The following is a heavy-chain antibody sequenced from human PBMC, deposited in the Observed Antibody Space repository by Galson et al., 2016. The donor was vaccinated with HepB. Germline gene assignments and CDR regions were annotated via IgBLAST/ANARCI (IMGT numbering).Heavy chain of an antibody. V-gene: IGHV1-18*04. D-gene: IGHD6-19*01. Sequence: SVKVSCKASGYTFTTYYIHWVRQAPGQGLEWMGRISAYNGNTNHAQKLQGRVTMTTDTSTSIAYMELRSLRSDDTAVYYCARDYRQWLGGWPRYYGMDVWGQGTMVTVSS. CDR2: ISAYNGNT. CDR3: ARDYRQWLGGWPRYYGMDV. J-gene: IGHJ6*02. CDR1: GYTFTTYY.